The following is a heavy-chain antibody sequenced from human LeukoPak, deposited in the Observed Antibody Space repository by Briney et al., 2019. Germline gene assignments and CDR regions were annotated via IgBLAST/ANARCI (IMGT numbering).Heavy chain of an antibody. Sequence: GGSLRLSCGASGFTFSSYSMNWVRQAPGKGLEWVSSISSSSSYIYYADSVKGRFTISRDNAKNSLHLQMNSLRAEDTAVYYCARGGDILTGLSDYWGQGTLVTVSS. V-gene: IGHV3-21*01. J-gene: IGHJ4*02. D-gene: IGHD3-9*01. CDR2: ISSSSSYI. CDR3: ARGGDILTGLSDY. CDR1: GFTFSSYS.